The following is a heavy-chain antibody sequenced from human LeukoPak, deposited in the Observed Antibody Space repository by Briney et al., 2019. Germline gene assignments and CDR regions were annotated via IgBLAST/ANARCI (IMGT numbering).Heavy chain of an antibody. Sequence: SETLSLTCAVSGGSISSGGYSWSWIRQPPGKGLEWIGYIYHSGSTYYNPSLKSRVNISVDRSNNQFSLKLSSVAAADTAVYYCGRGSRGAFDIWGQGTMVTVSS. CDR2: IYHSGST. CDR3: GRGSRGAFDI. J-gene: IGHJ3*02. CDR1: GGSISSGGYS. V-gene: IGHV4-30-2*01.